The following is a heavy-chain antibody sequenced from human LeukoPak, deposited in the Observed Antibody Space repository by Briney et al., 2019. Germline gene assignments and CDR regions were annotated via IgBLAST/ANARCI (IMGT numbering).Heavy chain of an antibody. CDR2: IYYSRST. Sequence: GSLRLSCAASGFTFSSYSMNWVRQAPGKGLEWIGYIYYSRSTNYNPSLKSRVTISVDTSKNQFSLKLTSVTAADTAVYYCAREAVAGGSGSNYYYYGADVWGQGTTVTVSS. V-gene: IGHV4-59*01. CDR3: AREAVAGGSGSNYYYYGADV. CDR1: GFTFSSYS. D-gene: IGHD3-10*01. J-gene: IGHJ6*02.